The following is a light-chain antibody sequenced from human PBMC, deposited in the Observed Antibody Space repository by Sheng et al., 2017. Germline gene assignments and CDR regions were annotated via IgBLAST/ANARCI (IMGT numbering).Light chain of an antibody. J-gene: IGLJ3*02. CDR2: STN. V-gene: IGLV7-43*01. Sequence: QTVVTQEPSLTVSPGGAVTLTCASSTGAITSDFLCKLVPAETWTSPRALIYSTNKRHFWTPARFSSLPPGGKAALTLSGVQPEDEAEYYCLLYFSGGQHYWVFGGGTKLSVL. CDR3: LLYFSGGQHYWV. CDR1: TGAITSDFL.